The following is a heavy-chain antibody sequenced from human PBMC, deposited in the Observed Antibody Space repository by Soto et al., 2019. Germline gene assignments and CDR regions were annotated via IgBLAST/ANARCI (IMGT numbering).Heavy chain of an antibody. V-gene: IGHV4-59*01. CDR1: GGSSSSYY. CDR2: IYYSGST. J-gene: IGHJ6*03. CDR3: ARVVGYSYDEYYYYMDV. D-gene: IGHD5-18*01. Sequence: ETLSLTCTVSGGSSSSYYWSWIRKPPGTGLEWIGYIYYSGSTNYNPSLKSRVTISVDTSKNQFSLKLSSVTAADTAVYYCARVVGYSYDEYYYYMDVWGKGTTVTVSS.